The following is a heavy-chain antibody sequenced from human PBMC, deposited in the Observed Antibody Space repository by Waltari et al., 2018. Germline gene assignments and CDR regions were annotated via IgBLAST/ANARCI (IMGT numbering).Heavy chain of an antibody. J-gene: IGHJ4*02. V-gene: IGHV4-59*01. CDR1: GGSISSYY. CDR3: ARAPRYYDSSGYYLDY. CDR2: IYYSGST. Sequence: QVQLQESGPGLVKPSETLSLTCTVSGGSISSYYWSWIRPPPGKGLEWIGYIYYSGSTNYNPSLKSRVTISVDTSKNQFSLKLSSVTAADTAVYYCARAPRYYDSSGYYLDYWGQGTLVTVSS. D-gene: IGHD3-22*01.